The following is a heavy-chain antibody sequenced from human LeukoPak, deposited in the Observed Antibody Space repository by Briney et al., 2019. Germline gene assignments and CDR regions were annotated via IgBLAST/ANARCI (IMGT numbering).Heavy chain of an antibody. V-gene: IGHV1-69*05. CDR3: ALEGWFGELLYDY. J-gene: IGHJ4*02. Sequence: RASVKVSCKASGGTFSSYAISWVRQAPGQGLEWMGGIIPIFGTANYAQKFQGRVTITTDESTSTAYMELSSPRSEDTAVYYCALEGWFGELLYDYWGQGTLVTVSS. CDR2: IIPIFGTA. CDR1: GGTFSSYA. D-gene: IGHD3-10*01.